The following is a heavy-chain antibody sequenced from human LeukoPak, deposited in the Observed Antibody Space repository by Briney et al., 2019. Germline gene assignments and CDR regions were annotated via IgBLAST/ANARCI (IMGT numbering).Heavy chain of an antibody. CDR2: IYTSGTT. J-gene: IGHJ4*02. CDR1: GDSMSSYY. D-gene: IGHD3-10*01. Sequence: PSETLSLTCTVSGDSMSSYYWSWIRQPAGKGLEWIGRIYTSGTTSYNPSLKSRVTMSVDTSKNQSSLKLNSVTATDTAVYYCARGSHYGSGRPFDYWGQGTLVTVSS. V-gene: IGHV4-4*07. CDR3: ARGSHYGSGRPFDY.